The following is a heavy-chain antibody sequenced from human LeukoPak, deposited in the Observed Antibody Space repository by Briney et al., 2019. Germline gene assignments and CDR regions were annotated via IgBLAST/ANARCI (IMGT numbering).Heavy chain of an antibody. V-gene: IGHV1-69*05. CDR3: ARGGGGWNDVDY. Sequence: SVKVPCKASGCTFSSYAISWVRQAPGQALEWMGRIIPIFGTANYAQKFQGRVTITTDESTSTDYMELSSLRSEDTAVYYCARGGGGWNDVDYWGQGTLVTVSS. CDR1: GCTFSSYA. CDR2: IIPIFGTA. J-gene: IGHJ4*02. D-gene: IGHD1-1*01.